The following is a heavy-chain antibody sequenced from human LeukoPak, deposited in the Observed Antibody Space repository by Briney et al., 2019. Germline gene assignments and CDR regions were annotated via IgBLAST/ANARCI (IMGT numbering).Heavy chain of an antibody. Sequence: SETLSLTCTVSGGSISSYYWSWIRQPPGRGLEWIGYIYYSGSTNHNPSLKGRVTISLDTSKNQFSLKLSSVTAADTAVYYCARPLGSGFHPWYFDLWGRGALVTVSS. V-gene: IGHV4-59*01. D-gene: IGHD3-9*01. CDR1: GGSISSYY. J-gene: IGHJ2*01. CDR3: ARPLGSGFHPWYFDL. CDR2: IYYSGST.